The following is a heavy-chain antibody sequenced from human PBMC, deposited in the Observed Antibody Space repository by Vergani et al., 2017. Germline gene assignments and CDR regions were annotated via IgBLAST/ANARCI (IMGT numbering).Heavy chain of an antibody. J-gene: IGHJ4*02. D-gene: IGHD2/OR15-2a*01. CDR2: ISYSGSS. CDR1: GGSISSGDYY. Sequence: QVQLQESGPGLVKPSQTLSLTCTVSGGSISSGDYYWIWSRQPPGKGLEWIGYISYSGSSYYNPSLKSRVTISVDTSKIQFSLKLSSVTAADTAVYYCARMKGEYILDYWRQGTLVTVSS. CDR3: ARMKGEYILDY. V-gene: IGHV4-30-4*08.